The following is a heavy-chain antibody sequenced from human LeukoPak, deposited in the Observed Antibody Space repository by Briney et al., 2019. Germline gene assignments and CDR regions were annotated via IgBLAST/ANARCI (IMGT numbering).Heavy chain of an antibody. Sequence: GGSLRLSCAASGFTFSSYAMSWVRQAPGKGLEWVSSISSSSSYIYYADSVKGRFTISRDNAKNSLYLQMNSLKTEDTAVYYCTSYDYVWGSDAFDIWGQGTMVTVSS. D-gene: IGHD3-16*01. CDR3: TSYDYVWGSDAFDI. CDR2: ISSSSSYI. CDR1: GFTFSSYA. V-gene: IGHV3-21*04. J-gene: IGHJ3*02.